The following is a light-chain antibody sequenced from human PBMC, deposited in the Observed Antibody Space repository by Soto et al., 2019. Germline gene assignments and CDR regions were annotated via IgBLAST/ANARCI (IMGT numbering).Light chain of an antibody. CDR3: GSWDHSVSGFV. J-gene: IGLJ1*01. CDR1: TSNIGNNY. Sequence: QSVRTRLPSGTAVPVQRVTISRNGSTSNIGNNYVSWFQQLPGTAPKLIIYQSNRRPSGIPDRFSGSKSGTSATLGITGLQTGDEADYYCGSWDHSVSGFVFGTGTKVTVL. V-gene: IGLV1-51*02. CDR2: QSN.